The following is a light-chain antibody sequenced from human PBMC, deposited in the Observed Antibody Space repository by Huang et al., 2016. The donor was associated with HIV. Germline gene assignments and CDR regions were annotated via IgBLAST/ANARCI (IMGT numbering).Light chain of an antibody. CDR2: SAS. CDR3: QQCDSAWSS. V-gene: IGKV1-39*01. CDR1: QSITTY. J-gene: IGKJ5*01. Sequence: IQMTQSPTSLSASVGDRVSIVCRASQSITTYLNWYQQKPGKAPKLLISSASTLHSGVPSRVSGSGSGTEFTLTIRGLRLDDFATYYCQQCDSAWSSFGPGTRL.